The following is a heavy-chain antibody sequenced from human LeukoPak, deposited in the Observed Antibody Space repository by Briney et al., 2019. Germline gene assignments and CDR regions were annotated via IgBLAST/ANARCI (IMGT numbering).Heavy chain of an antibody. Sequence: SETLSLTCTVSGGSISSSNYYWGWIRQPPGKGLEWIGSIYYSGSTYYNPSLKSRVTISVDTSKNQFSLKLSSVTAADTAVYYCARLPDYYDSSGYYYMGPFDIWGQGTMVTVSS. CDR1: GGSISSSNYY. D-gene: IGHD3-22*01. CDR3: ARLPDYYDSSGYYYMGPFDI. CDR2: IYYSGST. V-gene: IGHV4-39*07. J-gene: IGHJ3*02.